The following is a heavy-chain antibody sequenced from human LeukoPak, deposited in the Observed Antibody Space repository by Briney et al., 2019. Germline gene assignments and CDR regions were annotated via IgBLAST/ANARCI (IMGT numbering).Heavy chain of an antibody. CDR1: GFTFSSYG. Sequence: PGGSLRLSCAASGFTFSSYGMHWVRQAPGKGLEWVAVIWYDGTNKYYADSVKGRFTISRDNSKNTLFLQMNILRAEDTSVHYCARAAYDSSGYLTLWGQGTLVAVSS. CDR3: ARAAYDSSGYLTL. V-gene: IGHV3-33*01. D-gene: IGHD3-22*01. J-gene: IGHJ4*02. CDR2: IWYDGTNK.